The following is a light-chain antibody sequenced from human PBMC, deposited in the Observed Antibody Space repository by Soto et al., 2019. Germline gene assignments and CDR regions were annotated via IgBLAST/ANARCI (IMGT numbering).Light chain of an antibody. CDR3: QHHTNYPLT. CDR2: DAS. V-gene: IGKV3-11*01. Sequence: EFVLTQSLAFLSLSTGVRATLGCRASQSLSRSLAWYQQKPGKAPTLLIYDASNRATGIPARFSGSGSGTDFTLTISSLEPEDFALYYCQHHTNYPLTFGGGTKVDIK. J-gene: IGKJ4*01. CDR1: QSLSRS.